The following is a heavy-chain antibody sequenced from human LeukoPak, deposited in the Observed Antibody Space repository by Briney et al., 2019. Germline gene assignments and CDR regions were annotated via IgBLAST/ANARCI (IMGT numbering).Heavy chain of an antibody. D-gene: IGHD2-21*01. Sequence: GESLKISCAASGFSFSSHWVHWVRQAPGKGLVWVSRISDDGSYTSNVDSVKGRFTTSRDNVNNMLYLHMNSLRAEDTAVYYCASFGISWRSSYWGQGTLVTVSS. J-gene: IGHJ4*02. CDR3: ASFGISWRSSY. V-gene: IGHV3-74*01. CDR2: ISDDGSYT. CDR1: GFSFSSHW.